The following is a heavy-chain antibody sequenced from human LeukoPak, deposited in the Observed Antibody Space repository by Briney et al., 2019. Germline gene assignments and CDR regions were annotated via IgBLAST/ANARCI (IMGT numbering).Heavy chain of an antibody. V-gene: IGHV4-31*03. CDR2: IYYSGST. Sequence: PSETLSLTCTVSGGSISSGGYYWSWIRQHPGKGLEWIGYIYYSGSTYYNPSLKSRVTISVDTSKNQFSLKLSSVTAADTAVYYCARDVGPRQGYNWFDPWGQGTLVTVSS. J-gene: IGHJ5*02. CDR1: GGSISSGGYY. D-gene: IGHD6-6*01. CDR3: ARDVGPRQGYNWFDP.